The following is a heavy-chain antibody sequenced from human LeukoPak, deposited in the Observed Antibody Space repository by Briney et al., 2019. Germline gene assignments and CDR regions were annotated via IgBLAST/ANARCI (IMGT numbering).Heavy chain of an antibody. CDR2: INPNSGGT. Sequence: ASVKVSCKASEYTFTDYYMHWVRQAPGQGLEWMGWINPNSGGTNYAQKFQGRVTMTRDTSISTAYMELSRLRSDDTAVYYCARISVPVYYYDSSGVREFDYWGQGTLVTVSS. J-gene: IGHJ4*02. D-gene: IGHD3-22*01. CDR3: ARISVPVYYYDSSGVREFDY. V-gene: IGHV1-2*02. CDR1: EYTFTDYY.